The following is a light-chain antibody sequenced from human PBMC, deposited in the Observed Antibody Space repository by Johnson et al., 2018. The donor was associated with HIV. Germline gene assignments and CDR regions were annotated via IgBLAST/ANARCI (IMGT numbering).Light chain of an antibody. CDR2: DSN. V-gene: IGLV1-51*01. CDR1: SSNIGNNY. CDR3: ATWDSSLSTYV. Sequence: QSVLTQPPSVSAAPGQKVTISCSGSSSNIGNNYVSWYQQLPGTAPKLLIYDSNKRPSGIPDRFSGSKSGTSATLGITGLQTGDEADYCCATWDSSLSTYVVGTGTNVTVL. J-gene: IGLJ1*01.